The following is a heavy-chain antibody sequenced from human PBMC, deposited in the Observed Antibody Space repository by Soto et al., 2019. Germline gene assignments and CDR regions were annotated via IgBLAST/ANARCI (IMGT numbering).Heavy chain of an antibody. V-gene: IGHV3-49*03. J-gene: IGHJ4*02. Sequence: GGSMRLSCTASGFTFGDYAMSWFRQAPGKGLEWVGFIRSKAYGGTTEYAASVKGRFTISRDDSKSIAYLQMNSLKTEDTAVYYCTRVYDFWSGYSDYWGQGTLVTVSS. CDR1: GFTFGDYA. D-gene: IGHD3-3*01. CDR2: IRSKAYGGTT. CDR3: TRVYDFWSGYSDY.